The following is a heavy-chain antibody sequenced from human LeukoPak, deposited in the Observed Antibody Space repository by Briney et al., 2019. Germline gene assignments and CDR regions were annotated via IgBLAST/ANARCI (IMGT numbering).Heavy chain of an antibody. CDR2: INHSGST. D-gene: IGHD3-9*01. CDR3: ARSLVEYFDWLPILNFDY. Sequence: SETLSLTCAVYGGSFSGYYWSWIRQPPGKGLEWIGEINHSGSTNYNPSLKSRVTISVDTSKNQFSLKLSSVTAADTAVYYCARSLVEYFDWLPILNFDYWGQGTLVTVSS. CDR1: GGSFSGYY. V-gene: IGHV4-34*01. J-gene: IGHJ4*02.